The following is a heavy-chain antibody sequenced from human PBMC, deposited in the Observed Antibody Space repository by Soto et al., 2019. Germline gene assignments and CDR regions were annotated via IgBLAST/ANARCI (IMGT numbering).Heavy chain of an antibody. CDR3: ARDPRYCSSTSCHENYYYYGMDV. J-gene: IGHJ6*02. D-gene: IGHD2-2*01. CDR2: INSDGSST. V-gene: IGHV3-74*01. CDR1: GFTFSSYW. Sequence: XGSMRLSCAASGFTFSSYWMHWVRQAPGKGLVWVSRINSDGSSTSYADSVKGRFTISRDNAKNTLYLQMNSLRAEDTAVYYCARDPRYCSSTSCHENYYYYGMDVWGQGTTVTVSS.